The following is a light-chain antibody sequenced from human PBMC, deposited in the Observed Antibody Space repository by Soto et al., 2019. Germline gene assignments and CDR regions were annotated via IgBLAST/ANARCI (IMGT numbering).Light chain of an antibody. Sequence: DIVMTQSPDSLAVSLGERATINCKSSQSLLANCNNKNCLAWYQHKPGQPPKMLILWASTRESGVPDRFSGSGSGTDFTLTISRLEPEDFAVYYCQQYGSSSWTFGQGTKVEIK. J-gene: IGKJ1*01. CDR3: QQYGSSSWT. V-gene: IGKV4-1*01. CDR2: WAS. CDR1: QSLLANCNNKNC.